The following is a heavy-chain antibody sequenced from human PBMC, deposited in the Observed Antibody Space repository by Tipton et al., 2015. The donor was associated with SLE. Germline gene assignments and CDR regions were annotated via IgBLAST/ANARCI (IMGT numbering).Heavy chain of an antibody. CDR3: ARRDNFWGSYRRAHPYFDL. D-gene: IGHD3-16*02. Sequence: GLVKPSETLSLTCGVYGASFSGYYWNWIRQPPGKGLEWIGEINESGSSKYNPSLKSGVTISIDTSKSQFSLKVSSMTAADTAVYYCARRDNFWGSYRRAHPYFDLWGQGALVTVSS. J-gene: IGHJ4*02. V-gene: IGHV4-34*01. CDR2: INESGSS. CDR1: GASFSGYY.